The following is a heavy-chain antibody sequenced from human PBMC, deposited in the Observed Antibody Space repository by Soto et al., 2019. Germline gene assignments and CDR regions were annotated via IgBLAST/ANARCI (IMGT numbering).Heavy chain of an antibody. V-gene: IGHV4-31*03. CDR2: IYYSGST. Sequence: SETLSVTCTVSGGSISSGGYYWSWIRQHPGKGLEWIGYIYYSGSTYYNPSLKSRVTISVDTSKNQFSLKLSSVTAADTAVYYCASSFRTQTAYDYWGQGTLVTVSS. CDR3: ASSFRTQTAYDY. CDR1: GGSISSGGYY. J-gene: IGHJ4*02. D-gene: IGHD1-1*01.